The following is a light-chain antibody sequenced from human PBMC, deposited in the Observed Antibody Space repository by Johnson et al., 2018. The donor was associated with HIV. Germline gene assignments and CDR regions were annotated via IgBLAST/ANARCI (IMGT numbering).Light chain of an antibody. CDR2: DNN. J-gene: IGLJ1*01. CDR1: SSNIGSNY. CDR3: GTGCSSLNAFYV. Sequence: QSVLTQPPSVSAAPGQKVTISCSGSSSNIGSNYVSWYQQLPGTAPKLLIYDNNKRPSGIPDRFSGSKSGTSATLGITGLQTGDAADYYCGTGCSSLNAFYVYGTGTKVTFL. V-gene: IGLV1-51*01.